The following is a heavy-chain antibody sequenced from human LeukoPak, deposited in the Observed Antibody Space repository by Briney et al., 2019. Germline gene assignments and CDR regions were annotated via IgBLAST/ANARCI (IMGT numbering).Heavy chain of an antibody. CDR3: ARDHGV. CDR2: IYHSGST. CDR1: GYSISSGYY. V-gene: IGHV4-38-2*02. Sequence: SETLSLTCTVSGYSISSGYYWGWIRQPPGKGLEWIGSIYHSGSTYYNPSLKSRVTISVDTSKNQFSLKLSSVTAADTAVYYCARDHGVWGQGTLVTVSS. J-gene: IGHJ4*02. D-gene: IGHD2-8*01.